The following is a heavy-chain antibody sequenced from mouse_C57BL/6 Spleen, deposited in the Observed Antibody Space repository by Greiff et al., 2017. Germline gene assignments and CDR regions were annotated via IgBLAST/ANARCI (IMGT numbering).Heavy chain of an antibody. V-gene: IGHV14-4*01. CDR1: GFNIKDDY. J-gene: IGHJ4*01. CDR2: IDPENGDT. D-gene: IGHD2-1*01. Sequence: VQLKESGAELVRPGASVKLSCTASGFNIKDDYMHWVKQRPEQGLEWIGWIDPENGDTEYASKFQGKATITADTSSNTAYLQLSSLTSEDTAVYYCTTDGNPYAMDYWGQGTSVTVSS. CDR3: TTDGNPYAMDY.